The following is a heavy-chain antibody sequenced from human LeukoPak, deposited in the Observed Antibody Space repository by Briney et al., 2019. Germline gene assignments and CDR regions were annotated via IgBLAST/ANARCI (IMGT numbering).Heavy chain of an antibody. CDR1: GFTLSTYS. J-gene: IGHJ6*04. V-gene: IGHV3-21*01. Sequence: GGSLRLSCAASGFTLSTYSMNWVRQAPGKGLEWVSSISSSSSYIYYADSVKGRFTISRDNAKNSLYLQMNSLRAEDTAVYYCAELGITMIGGVWGKGTTVTISS. CDR3: AELGITMIGGV. CDR2: ISSSSSYI. D-gene: IGHD3-10*02.